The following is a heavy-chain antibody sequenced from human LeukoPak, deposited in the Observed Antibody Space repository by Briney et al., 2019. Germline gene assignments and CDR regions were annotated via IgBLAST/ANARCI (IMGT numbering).Heavy chain of an antibody. J-gene: IGHJ4*02. V-gene: IGHV1-69*06. CDR3: ASASNYYDSSGYYFDY. CDR1: GGTFSSYA. Sequence: SVKVSCKASGGTFSSYAISWVRQAPGQGLEWMGGIIPIFGTANYAQKFQGRVTITADKSTSTAYMELSSLRSEDTAVYYCASASNYYDSSGYYFDYWGQGTLVTVSS. CDR2: IIPIFGTA. D-gene: IGHD3-22*01.